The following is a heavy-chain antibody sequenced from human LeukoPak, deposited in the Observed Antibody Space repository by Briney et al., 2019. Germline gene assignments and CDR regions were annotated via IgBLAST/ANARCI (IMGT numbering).Heavy chain of an antibody. V-gene: IGHV3-23*01. CDR3: AKGHRESSSFFDS. CDR2: INGRGDDT. CDR1: SGFA. J-gene: IGHJ4*02. Sequence: GGSLRLSCAAFSGFAMSWVRQAPGKRLEWVSAINGRGDDTYYPDSVKGRFTISRDNSNNTLYLQMNSLRADDTAVYYCAKGHRESSSFFDSWGQGVPVTVSS.